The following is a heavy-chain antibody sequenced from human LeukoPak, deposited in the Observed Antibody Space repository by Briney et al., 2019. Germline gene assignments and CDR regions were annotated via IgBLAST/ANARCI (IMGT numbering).Heavy chain of an antibody. CDR2: IKQDGSEK. J-gene: IGHJ4*02. V-gene: IGHV3-7*01. D-gene: IGHD3-22*01. Sequence: TGGSLRLSCPASGFSFSNYWMSWVRQAPGKGLEWVANIKQDGSEKYYVDSVKGRFTISRDNAKNSLYLQMNSLRAEDTALYYCARAGHYDTTWYQWGQGTLVTVSS. CDR1: GFSFSNYW. CDR3: ARAGHYDTTWYQ.